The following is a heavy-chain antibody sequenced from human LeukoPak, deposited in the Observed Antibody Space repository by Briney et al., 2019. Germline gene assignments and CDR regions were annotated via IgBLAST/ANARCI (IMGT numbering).Heavy chain of an antibody. D-gene: IGHD2-8*02. J-gene: IGHJ4*02. V-gene: IGHV3-23*01. Sequence: PGGSLRLSCAASGCTFSTCLMSWVRQAPGKGMEWVSTISGSGGSTYYADSVKGRFTISRDNSKNTLFLQMNSMRAEDTAVYYCAKRPHCTGPGCHHIEYWGQGTLVTVSS. CDR2: ISGSGGST. CDR1: GCTFSTCL. CDR3: AKRPHCTGPGCHHIEY.